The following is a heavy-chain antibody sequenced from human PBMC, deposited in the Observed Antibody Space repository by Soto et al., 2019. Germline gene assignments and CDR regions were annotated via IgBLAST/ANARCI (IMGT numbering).Heavy chain of an antibody. D-gene: IGHD3-22*01. V-gene: IGHV4-30-2*01. Sequence: SETLSLTCAVSGGSISSGGYSWSWILQPPGKGLEWIGYIYHSGSTYYNPSLKSRVTISVDRSKNQFSLKLSSVTAADTAVYYCARAPRSYYDSSGYYHPWGQGTLVTVSS. CDR2: IYHSGST. J-gene: IGHJ5*02. CDR3: ARAPRSYYDSSGYYHP. CDR1: GGSISSGGYS.